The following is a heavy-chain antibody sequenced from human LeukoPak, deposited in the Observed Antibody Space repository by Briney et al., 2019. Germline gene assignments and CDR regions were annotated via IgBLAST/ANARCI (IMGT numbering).Heavy chain of an antibody. D-gene: IGHD6-19*01. V-gene: IGHV4-4*07. CDR1: GGSISDHY. Sequence: SETLFLTCTVSGGSISDHYWSWIRQPSGKGLEWIGRIYSSGSANYSPSLKSRVSMSVDTSNNYFSLNLTSVTAADTALYFCARDVRYASGWSTPESWGQGILVTDSS. CDR2: IYSSGSA. J-gene: IGHJ5*02. CDR3: ARDVRYASGWSTPES.